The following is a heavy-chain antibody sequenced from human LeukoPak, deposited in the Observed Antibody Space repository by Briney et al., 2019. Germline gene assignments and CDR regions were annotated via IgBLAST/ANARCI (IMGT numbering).Heavy chain of an antibody. Sequence: GGSLRLSCAASGFTLSSYSMNWVRQAPGKGLEWVSSISSSSSSIYYADSVKGRFTISRDNAKNSLYLQMKSLGAEDTAVYYCVREGLLWFGEYEPHAFDIWGQGTMVTVSS. CDR3: VREGLLWFGEYEPHAFDI. J-gene: IGHJ3*02. D-gene: IGHD3-10*01. CDR1: GFTLSSYS. V-gene: IGHV3-21*01. CDR2: ISSSSSSI.